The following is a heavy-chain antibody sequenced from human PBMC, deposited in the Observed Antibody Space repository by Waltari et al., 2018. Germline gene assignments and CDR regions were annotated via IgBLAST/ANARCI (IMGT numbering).Heavy chain of an antibody. J-gene: IGHJ4*02. Sequence: EVQLLESGGGLVQPGGSLRLSCAVSGFPFISYAMSWVRQAPGGGLVWVSSISGSGASTYYVDAVKGRFTISRDNSKNTLYLQMNSLRVEDTAVYYCAKDREAARPDYWGQGTLVTVSS. D-gene: IGHD6-6*01. V-gene: IGHV3-23*01. CDR3: AKDREAARPDY. CDR1: GFPFISYA. CDR2: ISGSGAST.